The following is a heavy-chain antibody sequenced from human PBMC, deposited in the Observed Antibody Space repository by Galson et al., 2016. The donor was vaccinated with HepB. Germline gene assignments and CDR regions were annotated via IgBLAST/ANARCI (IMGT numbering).Heavy chain of an antibody. J-gene: IGHJ4*02. CDR2: IKKGGSEP. CDR1: GFTFSSHW. Sequence: SLRLSCAASGFTFSSHWVSWVRQAPGKGLEWVATIKKGGSEPYYVDSVKGRFTISRDNAKNSLFLQMNSLRAEDTAVYYCARAQWQHLFDYWGQGTLVTVSS. CDR3: ARAQWQHLFDY. V-gene: IGHV3-7*03. D-gene: IGHD6-13*01.